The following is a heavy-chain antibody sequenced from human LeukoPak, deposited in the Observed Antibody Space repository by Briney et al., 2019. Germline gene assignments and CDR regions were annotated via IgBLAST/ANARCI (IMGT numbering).Heavy chain of an antibody. J-gene: IGHJ4*02. V-gene: IGHV3-53*01. D-gene: IGHD2-2*01. CDR1: GFSVSNTY. Sequence: GGSLRLSCAASGFSVSNTYMSWVRQAPGKGLEWVSVIYSGDSGVSTYYADSVKGRFTISRHNSKNTLYLQMNSLRAEDTAVYYCARGARYCSSISCFIDWGQGTLVTVSS. CDR3: ARGARYCSSISCFID. CDR2: IYSGDSGVST.